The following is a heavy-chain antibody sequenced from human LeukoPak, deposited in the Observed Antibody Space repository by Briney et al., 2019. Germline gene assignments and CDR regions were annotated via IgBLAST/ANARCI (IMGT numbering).Heavy chain of an antibody. D-gene: IGHD5-12*01. CDR1: GFTFSSYW. CDR3: ASQGSIVATISPFDY. J-gene: IGHJ4*02. CDR2: IKQDGSEK. Sequence: GGSLRLSCAASGFTFSSYWMSWVRQAPGKGLEWVANIKQDGSEKYYVDSVKGRFTISRDNAKNSLYLQMNSLRAEDTAVYYCASQGSIVATISPFDYWGQGTLVTVSS. V-gene: IGHV3-7*01.